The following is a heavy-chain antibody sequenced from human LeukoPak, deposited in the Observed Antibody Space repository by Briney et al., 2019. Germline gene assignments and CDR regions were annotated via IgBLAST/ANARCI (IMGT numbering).Heavy chain of an antibody. CDR1: GFIFSSYT. Sequence: GPSLRLSCAAFGFIFSSYTMIWVRQAPGKGLERVSSIGSSSTYIYYADSVKGRFTISRDNAEDSVYLQMNSLRVEDTAVYYCARDVDFSFDYWGQGTLVTVSS. D-gene: IGHD3/OR15-3a*01. J-gene: IGHJ4*02. V-gene: IGHV3-21*01. CDR3: ARDVDFSFDY. CDR2: IGSSSTYI.